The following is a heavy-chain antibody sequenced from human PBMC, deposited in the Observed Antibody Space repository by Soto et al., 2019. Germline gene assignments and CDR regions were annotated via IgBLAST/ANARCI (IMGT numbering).Heavy chain of an antibody. D-gene: IGHD3-10*01. V-gene: IGHV3-21*06. CDR3: ARDIGEMSVV. J-gene: IGHJ4*02. CDR1: GFTFSSST. CDR2: ISSSSSYI. Sequence: PGGSLRLSCTGSGFTFSSSTMTWVRQGPGKGLEWVSSISSSSSYIYFADSLKGRFTISRDNAKNSLYLQMNSLRAEDTAVYYCARDIGEMSVVWGQGTQVTVSS.